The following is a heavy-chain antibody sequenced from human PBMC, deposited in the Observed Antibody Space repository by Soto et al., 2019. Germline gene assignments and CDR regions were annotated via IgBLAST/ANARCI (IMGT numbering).Heavy chain of an antibody. J-gene: IGHJ5*02. V-gene: IGHV3-9*01. CDR1: GFIFDDYA. Sequence: PGGSLRLSCAASGFIFDDYAMHWVRQAPGKGLEWVSGISWNSVNIAYADSVKGRFTVSRDNAKDSLYLQMSSLRAEDTALYYCARDRRDKDDNSGYSWFDPWGQGTLVTVSS. D-gene: IGHD3-22*01. CDR2: ISWNSVNI. CDR3: ARDRRDKDDNSGYSWFDP.